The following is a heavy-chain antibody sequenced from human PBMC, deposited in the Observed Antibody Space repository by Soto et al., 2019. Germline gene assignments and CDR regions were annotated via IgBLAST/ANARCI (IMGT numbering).Heavy chain of an antibody. J-gene: IGHJ4*02. V-gene: IGHV4-39*01. CDR3: ARHWQGIVVVPAVDY. D-gene: IGHD2-2*01. CDR1: GGSISSSSYY. CDR2: IYYSGST. Sequence: SETLSLTCTVSGGSISSSSYYWGWIRQPPGKGLEWIGSIYYSGSTYYNPSLKSRVTISADTSKNQFSLKLSSVTAADTAVYYCARHWQGIVVVPAVDYWGQGTLVTVSS.